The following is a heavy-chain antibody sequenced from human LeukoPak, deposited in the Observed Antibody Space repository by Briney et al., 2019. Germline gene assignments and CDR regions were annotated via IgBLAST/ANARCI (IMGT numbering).Heavy chain of an antibody. D-gene: IGHD4-23*01. CDR2: INHSGST. J-gene: IGHJ1*01. V-gene: IGHV4-34*01. CDR1: GGSFSGFY. Sequence: SETLSLTCAVYGGSFSGFYWSLIRQPPGKGAEWIGEINHSGSTNYNPSLKSRVTISVDTSKNQFSLKLSSVTAADTAVYYCARAYGGNSQYFQHWGQGTLVTVSS. CDR3: ARAYGGNSQYFQH.